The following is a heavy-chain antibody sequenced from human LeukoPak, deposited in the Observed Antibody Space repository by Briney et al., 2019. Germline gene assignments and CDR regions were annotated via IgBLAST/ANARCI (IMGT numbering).Heavy chain of an antibody. Sequence: PSETLCLTCTVSGGSISSYYWSWIRQPPGKGLEWIGYIYYSGSTNYNPSLKSRVTISVDTSKNQFSLKLSSVTAADTAVYYCARHRSPKNDRSSSGWYFDYWGQGTLVTVSS. J-gene: IGHJ4*02. D-gene: IGHD6-19*01. CDR2: IYYSGST. V-gene: IGHV4-59*08. CDR1: GGSISSYY. CDR3: ARHRSPKNDRSSSGWYFDY.